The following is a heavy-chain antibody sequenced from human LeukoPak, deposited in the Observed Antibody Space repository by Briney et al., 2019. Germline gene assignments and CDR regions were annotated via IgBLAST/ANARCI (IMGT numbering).Heavy chain of an antibody. CDR2: ISSSSSYI. J-gene: IGHJ4*02. Sequence: GGSLRLSCAASAFNFSTYSMNWVRQAPGKGLEWVSSISSSSSYIFYADSVKGRFTISRDNAKNSLYLQMNSLRAEDTAFYYCARDTFDYWCQGTLVTVSS. V-gene: IGHV3-21*01. CDR1: AFNFSTYS. CDR3: ARDTFDY.